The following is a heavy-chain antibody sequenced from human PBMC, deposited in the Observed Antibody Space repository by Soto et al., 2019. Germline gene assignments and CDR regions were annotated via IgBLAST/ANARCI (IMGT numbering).Heavy chain of an antibody. V-gene: IGHV3-23*01. J-gene: IGHJ4*02. CDR3: AKSLPVLMVYAQYYFDY. CDR2: ISGSGGST. D-gene: IGHD2-8*01. Sequence: GGSLRLSCAASGFTFSSYAMSWVRQAPGKGLEWVSAISGSGGSTYYADSVKGRFTISRDNSKNTLYLQMNSLRAEDTAVYYCAKSLPVLMVYAQYYFDYWGQGTLVTVSS. CDR1: GFTFSSYA.